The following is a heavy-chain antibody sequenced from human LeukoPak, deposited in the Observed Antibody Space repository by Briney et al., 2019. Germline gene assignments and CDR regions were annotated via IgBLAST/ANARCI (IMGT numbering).Heavy chain of an antibody. CDR2: IYHSGST. J-gene: IGHJ4*02. Sequence: SETLSLTCAVFGGSFSGYYWSWIRQPPGKGLEWIGEIYHSGSTNYNPSLKSRVTISVDTSKNQFSLKLSSVTAADTAVYYCARGNPYYYDSSGYFTYDYWGQGTLVTVSS. CDR1: GGSFSGYY. V-gene: IGHV4-34*01. D-gene: IGHD3-22*01. CDR3: ARGNPYYYDSSGYFTYDY.